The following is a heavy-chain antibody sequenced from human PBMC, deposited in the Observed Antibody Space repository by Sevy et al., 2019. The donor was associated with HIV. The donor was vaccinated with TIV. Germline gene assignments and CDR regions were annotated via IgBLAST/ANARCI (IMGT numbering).Heavy chain of an antibody. CDR3: ARDRASVVTPDYFDY. V-gene: IGHV4-59*01. Sequence: SETLSLTCTVSGGSISSYYWSWIRQPPGKGLERIGYIYYSGSTNYNPSLKSRVTISVDTSKNQFSLKLSSVTAADTAVYYCARDRASVVTPDYFDYWGQGTLVTVSS. D-gene: IGHD2-21*02. CDR2: IYYSGST. CDR1: GGSISSYY. J-gene: IGHJ4*02.